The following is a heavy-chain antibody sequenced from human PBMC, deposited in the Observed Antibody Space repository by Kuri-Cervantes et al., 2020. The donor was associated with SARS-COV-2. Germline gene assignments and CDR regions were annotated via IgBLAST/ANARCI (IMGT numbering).Heavy chain of an antibody. V-gene: IGHV3-30-3*01. CDR1: GFTFSSYA. J-gene: IGHJ6*02. CDR3: ARAAWGSAGTHYYYYGMDV. D-gene: IGHD6-19*01. Sequence: GGSLRLSCAASGFTFSSYAMHWVRQAPGKGLEWVAVISYDGSNKYYADFVKGRFTISRDNSKNTLYLQMNSLRAEDTAVYYCARAAWGSAGTHYYYYGMDVWGQGTTVTVSS. CDR2: ISYDGSNK.